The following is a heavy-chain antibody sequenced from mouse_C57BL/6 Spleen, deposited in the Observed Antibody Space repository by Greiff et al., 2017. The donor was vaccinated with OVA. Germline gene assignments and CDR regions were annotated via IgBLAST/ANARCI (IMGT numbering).Heavy chain of an antibody. D-gene: IGHD2-4*01. Sequence: VKLMESGPGLVAPSQSLSITCTVSGFSLTSYGVHWVRQPPGKGLEWLVVIWSDGSTTYNSALKSRLSISKDNSKSQVFLKMNSLQTDDTAMYYCARHYYDYGYWYFDVWGTGTTVTVSS. CDR1: GFSLTSYG. V-gene: IGHV2-6-1*01. CDR3: ARHYYDYGYWYFDV. CDR2: IWSDGST. J-gene: IGHJ1*03.